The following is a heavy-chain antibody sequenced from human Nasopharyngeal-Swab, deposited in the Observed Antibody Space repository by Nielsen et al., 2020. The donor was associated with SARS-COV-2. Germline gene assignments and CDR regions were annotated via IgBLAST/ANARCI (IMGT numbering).Heavy chain of an antibody. V-gene: IGHV3-49*03. CDR1: GFTFGDYA. Sequence: GESLKISCTASGFTFGDYAMSWFRQAPGKGLEWVGFIRSKAYGGTTEYAASVKGRFTISRDDSKSIAYLQMNSLKTEDTAVYYCTRERGIYGSGAFDYWGQGTLVTVSP. CDR3: TRERGIYGSGAFDY. D-gene: IGHD3-10*01. J-gene: IGHJ4*02. CDR2: IRSKAYGGTT.